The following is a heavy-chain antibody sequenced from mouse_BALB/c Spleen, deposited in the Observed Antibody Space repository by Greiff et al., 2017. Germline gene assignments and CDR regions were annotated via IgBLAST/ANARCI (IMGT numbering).Heavy chain of an antibody. J-gene: IGHJ4*01. Sequence: EVKVVESGGGLVKPGGSLKLSCAASGFTFSSYAMSWVRQSPEKRLEWVAEISSGGSYTYYPDTVTGRFTISRDNAKNTLYLEMSSLRSEDTAMYYCARTYDYYAMDYWGQGTSVTVSS. V-gene: IGHV5-9-4*01. CDR3: ARTYDYYAMDY. CDR2: ISSGGSYT. CDR1: GFTFSSYA. D-gene: IGHD6-5*01.